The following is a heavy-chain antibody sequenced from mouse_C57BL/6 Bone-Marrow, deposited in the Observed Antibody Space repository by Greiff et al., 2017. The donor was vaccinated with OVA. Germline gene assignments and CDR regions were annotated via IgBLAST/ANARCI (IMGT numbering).Heavy chain of an antibody. J-gene: IGHJ4*01. V-gene: IGHV1-64*01. CDR1: GYTFTSYW. CDR3: AYYSMDY. Sequence: VKLQQPGAELVKPGASVKLSCKASGYTFTSYWMHWVKQRPGQGLEWIGMIHPNSGSTKYNEKLKSKATLTVDKSSSTAYMQLSSLSSEDSAVYYCAYYSMDYWGQGTSVTVSA. CDR2: IHPNSGST.